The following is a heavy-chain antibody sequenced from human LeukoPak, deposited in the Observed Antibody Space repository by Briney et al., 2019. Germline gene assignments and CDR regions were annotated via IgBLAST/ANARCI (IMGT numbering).Heavy chain of an antibody. D-gene: IGHD3-10*01. CDR3: AREGRVRDY. CDR1: GGSFSGYY. CDR2: INHSGST. V-gene: IGHV4-34*01. J-gene: IGHJ4*02. Sequence: KPSETLSLTCAVYGGSFSGYYWSWLRQPQGKGLEWIGEINHSGSTNYNPSLKSRVTISVDTSKNQFSLKLSSVTAADTAVYYCAREGRVRDYWGQGTLVTVSS.